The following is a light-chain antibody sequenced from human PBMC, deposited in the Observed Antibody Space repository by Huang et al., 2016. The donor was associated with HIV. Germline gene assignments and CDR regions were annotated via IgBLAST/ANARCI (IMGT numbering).Light chain of an antibody. CDR1: RSVSTN. CDR2: GSS. CDR3: HQYNNWLLS. Sequence: EIVMTQSPATLSVSQGQRVTLSCRANRSVSTNLAWYQHRHGQAPRLLIYGSSTRAAGIPARFSGSGSGTDFSLTISSLQSEDFALYYCHQYNNWLLSFGGGTRV. J-gene: IGKJ4*01. V-gene: IGKV3-15*01.